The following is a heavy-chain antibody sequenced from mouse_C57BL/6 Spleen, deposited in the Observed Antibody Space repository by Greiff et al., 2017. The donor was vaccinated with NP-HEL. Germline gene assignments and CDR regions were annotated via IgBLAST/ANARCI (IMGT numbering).Heavy chain of an antibody. D-gene: IGHD2-1*01. CDR3: ARGVRDGNEYYFDY. J-gene: IGHJ2*01. CDR1: GYTFTSYW. Sequence: VQLQQPGAELVMPGASVKLSCKASGYTFTSYWMHWVKPRPGQGLEWIGEIDPSDSYPNYNQKFKGKSTLTVDKSSSTAYMQLSSLTSEDSAVYYCARGVRDGNEYYFDYWGQGTTLTVSS. V-gene: IGHV1-69*01. CDR2: IDPSDSYP.